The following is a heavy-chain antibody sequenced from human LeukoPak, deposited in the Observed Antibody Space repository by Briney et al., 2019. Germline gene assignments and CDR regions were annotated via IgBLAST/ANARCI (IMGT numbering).Heavy chain of an antibody. D-gene: IGHD2-15*01. CDR2: ISDIGAAT. CDR3: AKRSCSGGSCNFDC. V-gene: IGHV3-23*01. J-gene: IGHJ4*02. CDR1: GFTFSSYA. Sequence: GGSLRLSCAASGFTFSSYAMSWVRQAPGKGLEWVSAISDIGAATNYADSVKGRLTISRDNSKNTLYLQMNSLRAEDTAVYYCAKRSCSGGSCNFDCWAQGTLVTVSS.